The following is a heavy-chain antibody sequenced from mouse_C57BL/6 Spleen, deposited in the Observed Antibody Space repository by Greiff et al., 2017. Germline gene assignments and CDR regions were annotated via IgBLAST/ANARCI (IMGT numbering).Heavy chain of an antibody. CDR3: ARDISSSGCAY. D-gene: IGHD1-2*01. CDR2: IDPSDSYT. J-gene: IGHJ3*01. CDR1: GYTFTSYW. Sequence: QVQLQQPGAELVKPGASVKLSCKASGYTFTSYWMQWVKQRPGQGLEWIGEIDPSDSYTNYNQKFKGKATLTVDTSSSTAYMQLSSLTSEDSAVYYCARDISSSGCAYWGQGTLVTVSA. V-gene: IGHV1-50*01.